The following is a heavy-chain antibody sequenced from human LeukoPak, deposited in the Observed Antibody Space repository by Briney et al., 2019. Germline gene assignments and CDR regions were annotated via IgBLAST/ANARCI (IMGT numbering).Heavy chain of an antibody. D-gene: IGHD6-13*01. CDR2: ISGSGGST. V-gene: IGHV3-23*01. J-gene: IGHJ4*02. CDR3: ALRETAAGPFDY. CDR1: GFTFSSYA. Sequence: GGSLRLSCAASGFTFSSYAMSWVRQAPGKGLEWVSAISGSGGSTYYADSGKGRFTISRDNSKNTLYLQMNSLRAEDTAVYYCALRETAAGPFDYWGQGTLVTVSS.